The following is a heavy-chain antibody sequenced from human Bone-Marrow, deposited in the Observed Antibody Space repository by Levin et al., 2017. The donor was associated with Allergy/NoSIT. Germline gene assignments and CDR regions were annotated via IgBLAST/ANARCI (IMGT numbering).Heavy chain of an antibody. CDR3: ARGPSITVGSMDFDH. V-gene: IGHV3-33*01. CDR2: IWYGENKK. J-gene: IGHJ4*02. Sequence: QAGGSLRLSCAASGFSFSAYAMHWVRQAPGKGLEWVAIIWYGENKKFYGDSVKGRFTISRDNSKNTLYLQMNSLRAEDTAVYYCARGPSITVGSMDFDHWGQGTQVTVSS. CDR1: GFSFSAYA. D-gene: IGHD6-19*01.